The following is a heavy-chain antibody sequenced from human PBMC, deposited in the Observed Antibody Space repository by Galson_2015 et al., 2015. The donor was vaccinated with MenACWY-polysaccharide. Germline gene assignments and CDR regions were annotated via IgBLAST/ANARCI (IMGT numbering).Heavy chain of an antibody. CDR3: VKDMGISGWYSRLDY. J-gene: IGHJ4*02. D-gene: IGHD6-19*01. CDR1: GFNFDNYA. Sequence: SLRLSCAASGFNFDNYAMHWVRQAPGKGLEWVSGISWNSGRIGYADSVKGLFTISRDNAKNSLFLQMNSLKNEDTAFYHCVKDMGISGWYSRLDYWCQGVLVTVSS. CDR2: ISWNSGRI. V-gene: IGHV3-9*01.